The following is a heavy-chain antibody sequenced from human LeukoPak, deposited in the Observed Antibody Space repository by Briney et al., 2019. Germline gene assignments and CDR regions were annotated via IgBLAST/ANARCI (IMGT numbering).Heavy chain of an antibody. J-gene: IGHJ4*02. D-gene: IGHD5-12*01. Sequence: SETLSLTCTVSGGSISTYYWSWIRQPPGKGLEWIGYIYSSGSTNYNPSLKSRVTISVDTSKNQFSLKLSSVTAADTAVYYCARVGGYGGATDYWGQGTLVTVSS. CDR1: GGSISTYY. V-gene: IGHV4-59*01. CDR2: IYSSGST. CDR3: ARVGGYGGATDY.